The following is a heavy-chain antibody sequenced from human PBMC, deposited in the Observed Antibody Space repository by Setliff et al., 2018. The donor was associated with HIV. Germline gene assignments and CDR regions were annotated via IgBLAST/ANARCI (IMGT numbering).Heavy chain of an antibody. J-gene: IGHJ6*03. CDR2: ISHTGNI. V-gene: IGHV4-59*12. CDR3: AREVILRVYGDYAQYHYYMDV. Sequence: KASETLSLTCTVSSGSISSHYYWTWIRQPPGKGLEWIGYISHTGNISYNPSLKSRVTISLDTSKKQFSLKLSSLTAADTAVYYCAREVILRVYGDYAQYHYYMDVWGKGTTVTVSS. D-gene: IGHD4-17*01. CDR1: SGSISSHYY.